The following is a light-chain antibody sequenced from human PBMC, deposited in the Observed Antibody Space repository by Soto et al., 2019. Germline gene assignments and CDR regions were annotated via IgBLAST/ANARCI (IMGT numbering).Light chain of an antibody. CDR3: QQFGTSRLT. CDR2: GAS. V-gene: IGKV3-15*01. Sequence: EIVITQSPATLSVSPGERATLSCRASQSVSSNLAWYQQKPGQAPRLLIYGASTRETGIPAMFSGSGAGTDFTLTISRLEPEDFAVDYCQQFGTSRLTFGGGTKVDIK. CDR1: QSVSSN. J-gene: IGKJ4*01.